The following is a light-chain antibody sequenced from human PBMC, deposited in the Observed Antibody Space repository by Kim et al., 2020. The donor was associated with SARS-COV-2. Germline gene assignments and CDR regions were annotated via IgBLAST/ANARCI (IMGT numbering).Light chain of an antibody. CDR2: EVN. Sequence: QSALTQTDSVSGSPGQSITISCSGTSNDIGNYDLVSWYQQHTGQAPKVIIYEVNSRPSGVSDRFSGSKSGSTASLTISGLLTEDEADYYGCSYAGSSTDWVFGGGTQLTVL. V-gene: IGLV2-23*02. CDR1: SNDIGNYDL. J-gene: IGLJ3*02. CDR3: CSYAGSSTDWV.